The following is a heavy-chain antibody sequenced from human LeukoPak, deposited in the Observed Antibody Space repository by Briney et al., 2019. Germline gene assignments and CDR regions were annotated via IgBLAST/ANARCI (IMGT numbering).Heavy chain of an antibody. CDR2: IYYSGST. D-gene: IGHD6-19*01. Sequence: SETLSLTCTVSGDSISSGSYYWGWIRQSPGKDLEWIGSIYYSGSTHYNPSLKGRVTISVDTSKKQFSLKLSSVTAADTAVYYCARNSSGWSFDYWGQGTLVTVSS. CDR3: ARNSSGWSFDY. V-gene: IGHV4-39*01. CDR1: GDSISSGSYY. J-gene: IGHJ4*01.